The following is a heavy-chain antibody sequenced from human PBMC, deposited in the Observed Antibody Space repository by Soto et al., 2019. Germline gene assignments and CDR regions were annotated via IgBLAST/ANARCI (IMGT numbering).Heavy chain of an antibody. CDR2: IIPIFGTA. J-gene: IGHJ6*02. CDR1: GGTFSSYA. CDR3: ARFHGVWLLPHPKYYHYYYGTEV. Sequence: SVKVSCKASGGTFSSYAISWVRQAPGQGLEWMGGIIPIFGTANYAQKFQGRVTITADESTSTAYMELSSLRSEDTAVYYCARFHGVWLLPHPKYYHYYYGTEVWGQGNTVSVS. D-gene: IGHD3-22*01. V-gene: IGHV1-69*13.